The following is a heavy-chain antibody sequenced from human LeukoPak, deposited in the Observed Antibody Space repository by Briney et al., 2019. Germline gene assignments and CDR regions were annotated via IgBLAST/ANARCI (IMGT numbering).Heavy chain of an antibody. D-gene: IGHD5-18*01. V-gene: IGHV1-18*01. J-gene: IGHJ6*02. CDR2: ISTYKGNT. CDR3: ARVTDTARVNYYYYGMDV. Sequence: ASVKVSCKASGYTFVSYGISWVRQAPGQGLEWMGWISTYKGNTNYAQKFQGRVTMTTDTSTRTAYMELRGLRSDDTAVYYCARVTDTARVNYYYYGMDVWGQGTTVSVSS. CDR1: GYTFVSYG.